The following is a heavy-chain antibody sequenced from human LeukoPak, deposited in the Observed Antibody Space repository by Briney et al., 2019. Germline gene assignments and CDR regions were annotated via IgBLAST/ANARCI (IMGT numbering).Heavy chain of an antibody. CDR2: IIPMFGTA. CDR3: ASFHSGSEEIDY. CDR1: GGTFSSYA. Sequence: SVNVSCKASGGTFSSYAISWVRQAPGQGLEWMGGIIPMFGTANYAQKFQGRVTITADQSTSTAYMELSSLRSEDTAVYYCASFHSGSEEIDYWGQGTLVTVSS. V-gene: IGHV1-69*13. D-gene: IGHD3-10*01. J-gene: IGHJ4*02.